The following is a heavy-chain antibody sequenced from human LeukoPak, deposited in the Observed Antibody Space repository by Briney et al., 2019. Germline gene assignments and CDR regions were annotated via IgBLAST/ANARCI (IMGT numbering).Heavy chain of an antibody. D-gene: IGHD2-2*01. J-gene: IGHJ5*02. V-gene: IGHV3-7*03. CDR2: IKQDGSEK. CDR3: ARRGYCSSTSCYGSWFDP. Sequence: AGGSLRLSCAASGFTFSRDWMSWVRQAPGKGLEWVANIKQDGSEKYYVDSVKGRFTISRDNAKNSLYLQMNSLRAEDTAVYYCARRGYCSSTSCYGSWFDPWGQGTLVTVSS. CDR1: GFTFSRDW.